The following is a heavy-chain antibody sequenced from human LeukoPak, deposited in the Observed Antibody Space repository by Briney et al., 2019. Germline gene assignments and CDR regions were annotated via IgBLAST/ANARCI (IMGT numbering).Heavy chain of an antibody. V-gene: IGHV4-31*03. CDR1: GGSISSGGYY. D-gene: IGHD6-13*01. Sequence: SQTLSLTCTVSGGSISSGGYYWSWIRQHPGKGLEWIGYIYYSGSTYYNPSLKSRVTISVDTSMNQFSLKLSSVTAADTAVYYCARDSIAAAGTVYGMDVWGQGTTVTVSS. J-gene: IGHJ6*02. CDR2: IYYSGST. CDR3: ARDSIAAAGTVYGMDV.